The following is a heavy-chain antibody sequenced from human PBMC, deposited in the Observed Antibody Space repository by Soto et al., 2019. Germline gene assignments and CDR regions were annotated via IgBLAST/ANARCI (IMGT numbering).Heavy chain of an antibody. CDR3: ARTLAFVGLDS. D-gene: IGHD3-16*01. CDR2: IYYTGNT. J-gene: IGHJ4*02. CDR1: GGSINYYY. V-gene: IGHV4-59*01. Sequence: PSETLSLTCTVSGGSINYYYWSWIRQPPGKGLEWIGYIYYTGNTNYNPSLKSRVTISVDTSKNQFSLKLSSVTAADTALYYCARTLAFVGLDSWGLGTLVTVSS.